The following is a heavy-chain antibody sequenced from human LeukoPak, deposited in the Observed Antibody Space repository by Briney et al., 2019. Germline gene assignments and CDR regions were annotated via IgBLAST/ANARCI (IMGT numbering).Heavy chain of an antibody. D-gene: IGHD3-22*01. Sequence: GGSLRLSCAASGFTVSSNYMSWVRQAPGTGLQWVSVIYNDGSTYYADSVKGRFTISRDNSKNTLFLQMNSLRAEDTAVYYCARDLDFYDRRTDAFDIWGQGTMVIVSS. CDR1: GFTVSSNY. CDR2: IYNDGST. V-gene: IGHV3-53*01. J-gene: IGHJ3*02. CDR3: ARDLDFYDRRTDAFDI.